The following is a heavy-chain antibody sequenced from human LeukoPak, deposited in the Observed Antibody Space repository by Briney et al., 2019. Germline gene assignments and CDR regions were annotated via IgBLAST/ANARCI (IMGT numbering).Heavy chain of an antibody. J-gene: IGHJ4*02. V-gene: IGHV1-8*01. CDR1: GYAFNIYD. CDR2: MNPDSGNT. CDR3: AVHLPGDYLDR. Sequence: GASVKLSCKASGYAFNIYDINWVRQATGQGLELMGWMNPDSGNTGIAQKFQGRVTMTRNTSITTAYMELSSLRFEDTAVYYCAVHLPGDYLDRWGQGALATVSS.